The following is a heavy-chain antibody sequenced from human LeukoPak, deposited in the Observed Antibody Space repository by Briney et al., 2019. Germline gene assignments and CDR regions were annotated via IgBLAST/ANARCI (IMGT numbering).Heavy chain of an antibody. J-gene: IGHJ3*02. Sequence: SVRVSCKASGGTFSSYAISWVRQAPGQGLEWMGGIIPIFGTANYAQKFQGRVTITTDESTSTAYMELSSLRSEDTAVYYCARGSSWYDAFDIWGQGTMVTVSS. D-gene: IGHD6-13*01. CDR3: ARGSSWYDAFDI. V-gene: IGHV1-69*05. CDR2: IIPIFGTA. CDR1: GGTFSSYA.